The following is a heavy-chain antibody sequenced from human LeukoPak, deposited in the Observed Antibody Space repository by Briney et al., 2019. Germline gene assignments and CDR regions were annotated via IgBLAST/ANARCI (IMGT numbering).Heavy chain of an antibody. CDR3: ARDIRLGSATDAFDI. Sequence: SETLTLTCTVSGGSISSYYWSWIRQPAGKGLEWIGRIYTSGSTNYNPSLKSRVTMSVDTSKNQFSLKLSSVTAADTAVYYCARDIRLGSATDAFDIWGQGTMVTVSS. CDR2: IYTSGST. D-gene: IGHD2-15*01. J-gene: IGHJ3*02. CDR1: GGSISSYY. V-gene: IGHV4-4*07.